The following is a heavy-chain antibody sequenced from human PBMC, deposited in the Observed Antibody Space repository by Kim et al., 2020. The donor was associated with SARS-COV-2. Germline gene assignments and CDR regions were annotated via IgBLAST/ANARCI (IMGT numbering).Heavy chain of an antibody. J-gene: IGHJ4*02. CDR3: ARGGMATIFGPFDY. CDR1: GFTVSSNY. D-gene: IGHD5-12*01. Sequence: GGSLRLSCAASGFTVSSNYMSWVRQAPGKGLEWVSVIYSGGSTYYADSVKGRFTISRDNSKNTLYLQMNSLRAEDTAVYYCARGGMATIFGPFDYWGQGTLVTVSS. V-gene: IGHV3-66*02. CDR2: IYSGGST.